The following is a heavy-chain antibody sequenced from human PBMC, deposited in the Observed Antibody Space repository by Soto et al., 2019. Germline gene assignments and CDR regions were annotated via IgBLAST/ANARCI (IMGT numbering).Heavy chain of an antibody. CDR2: ISAINGTT. J-gene: IGHJ5*02. CDR1: GYTFTSYG. CDR3: ARDARSSSGYNRSNWIDA. D-gene: IGHD6-25*01. V-gene: IGHV1-18*01. Sequence: ASVKVSCKASGYTFTSYGISWVRQAPGQGLEWMGWISAINGTTNYAQKLQGRVTMTTDPSTSTAYMERRSLRSDDTAVYYCARDARSSSGYNRSNWIDAWGQGTRGTVSS.